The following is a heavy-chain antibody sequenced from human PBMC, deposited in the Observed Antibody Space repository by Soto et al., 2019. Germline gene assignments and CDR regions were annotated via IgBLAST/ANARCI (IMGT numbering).Heavy chain of an antibody. J-gene: IGHJ4*02. CDR2: INAGNGNT. CDR3: ARGIRDSSGWYHFDY. Sequence: ASVKVSCKASGYTFTSYAMHWVRLAPGQRLEWMGWINAGNGNTKYSQKFQGRVTITRDTSASTAYMELSSLRSEDTAVYYCARGIRDSSGWYHFDYWGQGTLVTVS. CDR1: GYTFTSYA. V-gene: IGHV1-3*01. D-gene: IGHD6-19*01.